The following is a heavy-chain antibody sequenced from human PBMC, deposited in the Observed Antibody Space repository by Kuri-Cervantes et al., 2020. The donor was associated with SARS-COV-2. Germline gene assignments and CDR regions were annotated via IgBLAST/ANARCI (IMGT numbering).Heavy chain of an antibody. CDR3: ARYRWLRGPLDY. J-gene: IGHJ4*02. CDR1: GGSISSYY. D-gene: IGHD5-12*01. Sequence: GSLRLSCTVSGGSISSYYWSWIRQPPGKGLEWIGYIYYSGSTNYNPSLKSRVTISVDTSKNQFSLKLSSVTAADTAVYYCARYRWLRGPLDYWGQGTLVTVSS. V-gene: IGHV4-59*01. CDR2: IYYSGST.